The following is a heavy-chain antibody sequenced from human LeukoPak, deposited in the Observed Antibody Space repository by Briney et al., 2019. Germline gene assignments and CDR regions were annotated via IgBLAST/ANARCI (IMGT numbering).Heavy chain of an antibody. Sequence: PSQTLSLTCAVSGGSISSGGYSWSCIRQPPGKGLEWIGYIYHSGSTYYNPSLKSRVTISVDRSKNQFSLKLSSVTAADTAVYYCARADYYDSSGYYDYWGQGTLVTVSS. CDR3: ARADYYDSSGYYDY. CDR2: IYHSGST. D-gene: IGHD3-22*01. CDR1: GGSISSGGYS. V-gene: IGHV4-30-2*01. J-gene: IGHJ4*02.